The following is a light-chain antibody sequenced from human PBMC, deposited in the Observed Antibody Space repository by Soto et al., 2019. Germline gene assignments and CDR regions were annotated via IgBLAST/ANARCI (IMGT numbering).Light chain of an antibody. CDR2: DAS. CDR3: QQYDNLPFT. J-gene: IGKJ3*01. V-gene: IGKV1-33*01. CDR1: QDISNH. Sequence: DIPMTPSPSSLAASVGDRVTITCQASQDISNHLNWYQQKPGKAPKLLIDDASNFETGVPSRFCGSGSWTDFTFTISSLQPEDIATYVCQQYDNLPFTFGPGTKVDIK.